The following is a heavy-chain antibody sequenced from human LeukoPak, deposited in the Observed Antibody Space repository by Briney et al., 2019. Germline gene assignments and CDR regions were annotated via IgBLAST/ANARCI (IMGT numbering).Heavy chain of an antibody. V-gene: IGHV4-39*01. Sequence: YPSETLSLTCTVSGGSISSSSYYWGWIRQPAGKGPEWIGTISYVGDTYYNPSLKSRVTMSVDTSKNQFSLRLRSVSTADTAVYYCARAYIVVVVAAGPNWFDPWGQGTLVTVSS. J-gene: IGHJ5*02. CDR1: GGSISSSSYY. CDR3: ARAYIVVVVAAGPNWFDP. D-gene: IGHD2-15*01. CDR2: ISYVGDT.